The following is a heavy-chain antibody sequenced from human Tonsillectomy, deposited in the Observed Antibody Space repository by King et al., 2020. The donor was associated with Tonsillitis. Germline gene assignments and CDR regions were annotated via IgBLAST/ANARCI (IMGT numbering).Heavy chain of an antibody. D-gene: IGHD6-19*01. Sequence: VQLVESGGGVVQPGRSLRLSCAASAFTFSSYAMHWVRQAPGKGLEWVAVISYDGSNKYYADSVKGRFTVSRDNPKNTLFLQMNSLRAEDTAVYYCARGEQWLRLPVDYMDVWGKGTTVTVSS. CDR2: ISYDGSNK. V-gene: IGHV3-30*01. CDR1: AFTFSSYA. J-gene: IGHJ6*03. CDR3: ARGEQWLRLPVDYMDV.